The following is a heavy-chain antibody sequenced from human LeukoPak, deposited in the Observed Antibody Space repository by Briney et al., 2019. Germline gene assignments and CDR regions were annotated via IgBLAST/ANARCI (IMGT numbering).Heavy chain of an antibody. V-gene: IGHV3-9*01. CDR2: ISWNSGSI. D-gene: IGHD3-22*01. J-gene: IGHJ5*02. CDR1: GFTFDDYA. CDR3: ARAHPSLYYYDSSGYTEP. Sequence: GRSLRLSCAASGFTFDDYAMHWVRQAPGKGLEWVSGISWNSGSIGYADSVKGRFTISRDNAKNSLYLQMNSLRAEDTAVYYCARAHPSLYYYDSSGYTEPWGQGTLVTVSS.